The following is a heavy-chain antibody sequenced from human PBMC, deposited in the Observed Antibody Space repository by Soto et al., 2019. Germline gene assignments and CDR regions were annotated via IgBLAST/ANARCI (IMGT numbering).Heavy chain of an antibody. D-gene: IGHD3-22*01. CDR1: GGSISSYY. CDR2: IYYSGST. V-gene: IGHV4-59*01. CDR3: ARDPGYYDSSGYYDY. J-gene: IGHJ4*02. Sequence: PSETLSLTCTVSGGSISSYYWSWIRQPPGKGLEWIGYIYYSGSTNYNPSLKSRVTISVDTSKNQFSLKLGSVTAADTAVYYCARDPGYYDSSGYYDYWGQGTLVTVSS.